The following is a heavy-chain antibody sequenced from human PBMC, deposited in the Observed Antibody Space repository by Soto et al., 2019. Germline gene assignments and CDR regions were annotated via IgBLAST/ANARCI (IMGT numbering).Heavy chain of an antibody. Sequence: GGSLRLSCAASGFTFSNAWMSWVRQAPGKGLEWVGRIKSKTDGGTTDYAAPVKGRFTISRDDSKNTLYLQMNSLKTEDTAVYYCTTGTHYDFWSGYSTNYYYYYMDVWGKGTTVTVSS. D-gene: IGHD3-3*01. CDR2: IKSKTDGGTT. CDR1: GFTFSNAW. CDR3: TTGTHYDFWSGYSTNYYYYYMDV. J-gene: IGHJ6*03. V-gene: IGHV3-15*01.